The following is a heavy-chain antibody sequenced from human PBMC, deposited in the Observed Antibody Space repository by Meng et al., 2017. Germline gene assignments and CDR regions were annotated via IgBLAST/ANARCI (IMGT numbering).Heavy chain of an antibody. D-gene: IGHD3-16*02. CDR3: ARDYVWGSYRKSDDAFDI. V-gene: IGHV4-4*02. Sequence: SETLSLTCAVSGGSISSSNWWSWVRQPPGKGLEWIGEIYHSGSTYYNPSLKSRVTISVDTSKNQFSLKLSSVTAADTAVYYCARDYVWGSYRKSDDAFDIWGQGTMVTVSS. J-gene: IGHJ3*02. CDR2: IYHSGST. CDR1: GGSISSSNW.